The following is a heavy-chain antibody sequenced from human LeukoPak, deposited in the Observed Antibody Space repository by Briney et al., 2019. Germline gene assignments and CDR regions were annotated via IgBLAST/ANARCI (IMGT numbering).Heavy chain of an antibody. CDR1: GGSSNGYY. J-gene: IGHJ4*02. D-gene: IGHD3-22*01. CDR2: ISHSGTT. CDR3: AIRSPHYYDSSGPRFIDY. Sequence: PSETLSLTCAVYGGSSNGYYWSWIRQPPGEGLEWIGEISHSGTTNYNPSLKSRATISVETSKNQFYLKLSSVTAADTAVYYCAIRSPHYYDSSGPRFIDYWGQGTLVTVSS. V-gene: IGHV4-34*01.